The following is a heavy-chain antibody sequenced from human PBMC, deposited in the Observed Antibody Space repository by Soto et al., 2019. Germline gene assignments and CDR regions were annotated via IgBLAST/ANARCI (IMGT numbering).Heavy chain of an antibody. V-gene: IGHV1-18*01. J-gene: IGHJ4*02. Sequence: GASVEVCCKDSGYTFTSYGMSWVRQEKRQGLEWMGWISAYNGNTNYAQKLQGRVTMTTDTSTSTAYMELRSLRSDDTAVYYCARVVITMVRGVTHFDYWGQGTLVTVSS. CDR2: ISAYNGNT. CDR1: GYTFTSYG. CDR3: ARVVITMVRGVTHFDY. D-gene: IGHD3-10*01.